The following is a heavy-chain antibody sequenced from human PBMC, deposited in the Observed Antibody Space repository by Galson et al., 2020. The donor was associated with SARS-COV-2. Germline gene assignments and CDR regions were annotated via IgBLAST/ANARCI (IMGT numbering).Heavy chain of an antibody. D-gene: IGHD5-18*01. Sequence: KIGESLKISCAASGFTFSDYYMSWIRQAPGKGLEWVSYISSSSSYTNYADSVKGRFTISRDNAKNSLYLQMNSLRAEDTAVYYCARLQLEDPYYYYYGMDVWGQGTTVTVSS. CDR3: ARLQLEDPYYYYYGMDV. CDR2: ISSSSSYT. CDR1: GFTFSDYY. J-gene: IGHJ6*02. V-gene: IGHV3-11*06.